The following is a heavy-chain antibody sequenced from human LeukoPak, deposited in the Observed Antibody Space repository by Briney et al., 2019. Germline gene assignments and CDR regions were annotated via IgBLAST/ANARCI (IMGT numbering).Heavy chain of an antibody. CDR2: ISYDGSNK. CDR1: GFTFSSYG. Sequence: PGGSLRLSCAASGFTFSSYGMHWVRQAPGKGLEWVAVISYDGSNKYYADSVKGRFTISRDNSKNTLYLQMNSLRAEDTAVYYCAKGGLGPLEQQLVQVDYWGQGTLVTVSS. D-gene: IGHD6-13*01. J-gene: IGHJ4*02. V-gene: IGHV3-30*18. CDR3: AKGGLGPLEQQLVQVDY.